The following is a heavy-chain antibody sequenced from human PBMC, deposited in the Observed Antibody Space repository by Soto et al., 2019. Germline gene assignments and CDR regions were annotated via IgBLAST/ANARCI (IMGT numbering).Heavy chain of an antibody. Sequence: QVQLVQSGAEVKKPGASVKVSCKASGYTFTSYGISWVRQAPGQGLEWMGWISAYNGNTNYAQKLQGRVTMTTDTSTSTAYMELRSLRSDDTAVHYCARDTYVSEAGTSPYYYYGMDVWGQGTTVTVSS. V-gene: IGHV1-18*01. J-gene: IGHJ6*02. CDR1: GYTFTSYG. CDR2: ISAYNGNT. D-gene: IGHD6-19*01. CDR3: ARDTYVSEAGTSPYYYYGMDV.